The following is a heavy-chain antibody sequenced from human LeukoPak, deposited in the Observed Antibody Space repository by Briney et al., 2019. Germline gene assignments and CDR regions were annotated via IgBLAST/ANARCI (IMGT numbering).Heavy chain of an antibody. CDR2: INSDGSST. V-gene: IGHV3-74*01. D-gene: IGHD6-13*01. Sequence: GGSLRLSCAASGFTFSSYWMHWARQAPGKGLVWVSRINSDGSSTTYAGSVKGRFTISRDNAKNTLYLQMNSLRAEDTAVYYCARDPRGYLAAAGIDYWGQGTLVTVSS. CDR3: ARDPRGYLAAAGIDY. J-gene: IGHJ4*02. CDR1: GFTFSSYW.